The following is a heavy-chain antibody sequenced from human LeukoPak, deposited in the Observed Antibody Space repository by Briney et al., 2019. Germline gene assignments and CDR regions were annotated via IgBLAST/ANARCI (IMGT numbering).Heavy chain of an antibody. Sequence: GGSLRLSCAASGFTFDDYAMHWVRHAPGKGLEWVSGISWNSGSIGYADSVKGRFTISRDNAKNSLYLQMNSLRAEDTALYYCAKDISVWGDIPNSYFDYWGQGTLVTVSS. CDR1: GFTFDDYA. CDR2: ISWNSGSI. J-gene: IGHJ4*02. CDR3: AKDISVWGDIPNSYFDY. V-gene: IGHV3-9*01. D-gene: IGHD7-27*01.